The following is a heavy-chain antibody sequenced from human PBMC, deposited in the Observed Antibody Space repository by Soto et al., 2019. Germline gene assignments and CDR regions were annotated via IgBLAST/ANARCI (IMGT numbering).Heavy chain of an antibody. CDR2: IYYSGST. CDR1: GGSVSSGSYY. V-gene: IGHV4-61*01. D-gene: IGHD3-22*01. CDR3: ARDQRGDSSGYDPAYYGMDV. J-gene: IGHJ6*02. Sequence: SETLSLTCTVSGGSVSSGSYYWSWIRQPPGKGLEWIGYIYYSGSTNYNPSLKSRVTISVDTSKNQFSLKLSSVTAADTAVYYCARDQRGDSSGYDPAYYGMDVWGQGTTGTVSS.